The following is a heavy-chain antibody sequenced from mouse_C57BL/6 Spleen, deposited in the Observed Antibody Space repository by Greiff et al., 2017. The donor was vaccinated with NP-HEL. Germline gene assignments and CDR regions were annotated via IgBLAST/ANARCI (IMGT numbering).Heavy chain of an antibody. CDR2: IRSKSNNYAT. J-gene: IGHJ4*01. Sequence: EVMLVESGGGLVQPKGSLKLSCAASGFSFNTYAMNWVRQAPGKGLEWVARIRSKSNNYATYYADSVKDRFTISRDDSESMLYLQMNNLKTEDTAMYYCVRHYDYAHYYAMDYWGQGTSVTVSS. CDR3: VRHYDYAHYYAMDY. V-gene: IGHV10-1*01. CDR1: GFSFNTYA. D-gene: IGHD2-4*01.